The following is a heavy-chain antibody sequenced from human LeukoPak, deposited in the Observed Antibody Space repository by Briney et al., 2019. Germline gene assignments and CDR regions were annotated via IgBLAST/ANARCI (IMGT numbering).Heavy chain of an antibody. CDR3: ATKAWDRRFSSNS. CDR2: TDPEDGDT. J-gene: IGHJ4*02. D-gene: IGHD6-6*01. Sequence: ASVRLSCRVSGYTHTVLSIHWVRQPPGQGLEWMGGTDPEDGDTVYAQRFQGRVPMTADECTSTAYMELSRLRSEDPGVYDSATKAWDRRFSSNSWGQGTLVTVSS. V-gene: IGHV1-24*01. CDR1: GYTHTVLS.